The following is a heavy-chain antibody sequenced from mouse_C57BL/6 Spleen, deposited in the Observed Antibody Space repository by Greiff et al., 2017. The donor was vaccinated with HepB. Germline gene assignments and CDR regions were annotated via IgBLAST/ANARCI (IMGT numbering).Heavy chain of an antibody. CDR3: ARGFDYDEGFAY. CDR2: IDPSDSET. V-gene: IGHV1-52*01. Sequence: QVQLKESGAELVRPGSSVKLSCKASGYTFTSYWMHWVKQRPIQGLEWIGNIDPSDSETHYNQKFKDKATLTVDKSSSTAYMQLSSLTSEDSAVYYCARGFDYDEGFAYWGQGTLVTVSA. CDR1: GYTFTSYW. D-gene: IGHD2-4*01. J-gene: IGHJ3*01.